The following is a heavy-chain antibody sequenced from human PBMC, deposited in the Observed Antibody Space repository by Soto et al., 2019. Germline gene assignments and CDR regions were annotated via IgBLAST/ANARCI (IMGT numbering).Heavy chain of an antibody. V-gene: IGHV3-30*18. CDR3: AKAIENYSTGYYKPFYYFGVDV. CDR2: ISYDGSKK. CDR1: GFTFGSYG. Sequence: GGSLRLSCAASGFTFGSYGMHWVRQAPGKGLEWVAGISYDGSKKYYGESVKGRFTISSDNSKNTLYLQMNSLRVEDTAVCYCAKAIENYSTGYYKPFYYFGVDVWGQGTTVTVSS. J-gene: IGHJ6*02. D-gene: IGHD3-22*01.